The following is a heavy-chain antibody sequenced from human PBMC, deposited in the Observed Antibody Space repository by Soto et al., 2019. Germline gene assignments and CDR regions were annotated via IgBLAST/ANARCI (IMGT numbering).Heavy chain of an antibody. CDR3: ARTDITPRPNWFDP. Sequence: PSQTLSLTCAISGDSVSSNSAGWNWIRQSPSRGLQWLGRTYYRSKWCNDYAVSVKSRITINPDTSKNQFSLQLNSVTPEDTAVYYCARTDITPRPNWFDPWGQGTLVTVSS. CDR2: TYYRSKWCN. V-gene: IGHV6-1*01. J-gene: IGHJ5*02. CDR1: GDSVSSNSAG. D-gene: IGHD1-20*01.